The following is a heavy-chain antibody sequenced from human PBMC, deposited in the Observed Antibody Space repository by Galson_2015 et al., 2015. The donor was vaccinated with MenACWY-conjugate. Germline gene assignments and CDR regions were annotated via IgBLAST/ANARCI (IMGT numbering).Heavy chain of an antibody. V-gene: IGHV5-51*03. CDR2: IHPGDSDT. J-gene: IGHJ6*03. Sequence: QSGAEVKKPGESLTISCTGSGFSFSSYWIGWARQMPGKGLEWMGIIHPGDSDTRYSPSFEGQVTISADTSIRTAYLQWSSLKASDTAIYYCAKRGSLRFFDRDHFYMDVWGKGTTVTVSS. CDR3: AKRGSLRFFDRDHFYMDV. D-gene: IGHD3-9*01. CDR1: GFSFSSYW.